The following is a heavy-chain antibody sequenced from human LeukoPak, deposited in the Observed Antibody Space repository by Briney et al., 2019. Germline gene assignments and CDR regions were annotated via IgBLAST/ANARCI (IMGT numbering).Heavy chain of an antibody. J-gene: IGHJ5*02. CDR3: ARDSSSGSFWFDP. V-gene: IGHV4-34*01. D-gene: IGHD6-19*01. CDR1: GGSFSGYY. Sequence: SETLSLTCVVYGGSFSGYYWSWIRQPPGKGLDWIGGIYYTGSTYYNPSLKSRVTISIDTSKNQFSLHLTSVTAADTAVYYCARDSSSGSFWFDPWGQGTLVTVSS. CDR2: IYYTGST.